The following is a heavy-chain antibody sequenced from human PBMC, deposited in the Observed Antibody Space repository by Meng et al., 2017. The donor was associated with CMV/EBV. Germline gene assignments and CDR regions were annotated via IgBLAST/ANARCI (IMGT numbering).Heavy chain of an antibody. CDR1: GFTFSNAW. J-gene: IGHJ4*02. Sequence: GESLKISCAASGFTFSNAWMSWVRQAPGKGLEWVGRIKSKTDGGTTDYAAPVKGRFTISRDDSKNTLYLQMNSLKTEDTAVYYCTTQIVVVPAATAYFDSWGQGTLVTV. D-gene: IGHD2-2*01. CDR2: IKSKTDGGTT. CDR3: TTQIVVVPAATAYFDS. V-gene: IGHV3-15*01.